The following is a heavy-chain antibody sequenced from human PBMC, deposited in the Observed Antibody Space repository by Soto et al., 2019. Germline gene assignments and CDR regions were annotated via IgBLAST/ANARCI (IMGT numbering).Heavy chain of an antibody. CDR2: ISGSGSST. CDR3: AKGPSVTDLFRYFLY. V-gene: IGHV3-23*01. J-gene: IGHJ4*02. Sequence: GGSLRLSCAASEFTFSAHAMSWVRQAPGKGLEWVSAISGSGSSTYYADSVKGRFTISRDNSENTVYLQMNSLRAEDTALYYCAKGPSVTDLFRYFLYWGRGTLVTVSS. D-gene: IGHD4-4*01. CDR1: EFTFSAHA.